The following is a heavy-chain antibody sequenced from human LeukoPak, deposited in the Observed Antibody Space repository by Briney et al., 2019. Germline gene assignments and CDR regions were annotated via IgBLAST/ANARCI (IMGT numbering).Heavy chain of an antibody. D-gene: IGHD4-17*01. J-gene: IGHJ3*02. CDR1: GFTFSSYG. CDR2: IWYDGSNK. V-gene: IGHV3-33*01. Sequence: GGSLRLSCAASGFTFSSYGMHWVRQAPGKGLEGGAVIWYDGSNKYYADSVKGRFTISRDNSKNTLYLQMNSLRAEDTAVYYCAREGGDYEKDAFDIWDQGTMVTVSS. CDR3: AREGGDYEKDAFDI.